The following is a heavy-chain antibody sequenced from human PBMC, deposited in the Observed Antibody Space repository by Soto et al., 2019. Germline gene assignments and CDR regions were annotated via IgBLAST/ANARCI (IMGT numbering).Heavy chain of an antibody. Sequence: EVQLVESGGGLVQPGGSPRLSCAASGFTFSSYSMNWVRQAPGKGLEWVSYISSSSSTIYYADSVKGRFTISRDNAKNSQYLQMTSLRDEDTAVYYCARDAGYSYGPFDYWGQGTLVTVSS. V-gene: IGHV3-48*02. CDR1: GFTFSSYS. D-gene: IGHD5-18*01. CDR3: ARDAGYSYGPFDY. J-gene: IGHJ4*02. CDR2: ISSSSSTI.